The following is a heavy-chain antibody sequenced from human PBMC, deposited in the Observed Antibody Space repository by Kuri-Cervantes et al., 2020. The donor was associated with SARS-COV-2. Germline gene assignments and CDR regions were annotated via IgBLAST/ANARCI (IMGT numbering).Heavy chain of an antibody. CDR3: ARDVVHTYGWRAFDY. CDR2: FYTTERI. D-gene: IGHD5-18*01. CDR1: GASISNGSYY. J-gene: IGHJ4*02. Sequence: LRLSCTVSGASISNGSYYWSWIRQPAGKGLEWIGRFYTTERINYNPSLKSRVTISVDTSKNQFSLRLTSVTAADTAVYYCARDVVHTYGWRAFDYWGQGTLVTVSS. V-gene: IGHV4-61*02.